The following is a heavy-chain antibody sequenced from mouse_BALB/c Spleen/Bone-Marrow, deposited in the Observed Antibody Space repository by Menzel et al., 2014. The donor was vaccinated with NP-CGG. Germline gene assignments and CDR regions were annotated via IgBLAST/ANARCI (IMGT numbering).Heavy chain of an antibody. CDR1: GFNIKDTY. J-gene: IGHJ3*01. V-gene: IGHV14-3*02. CDR3: ARLDLFAY. CDR2: IDPANGNT. Sequence: VQLQQSGAELVKPGASVKLSCTASGFNIKDTYMRWVKPRPEQGLEWIGRIDPANGNTKYDPKFQGKATITADTSSNTAYLQLSSLTSEDTAVYYCARLDLFAYRGQGTLVTVSA.